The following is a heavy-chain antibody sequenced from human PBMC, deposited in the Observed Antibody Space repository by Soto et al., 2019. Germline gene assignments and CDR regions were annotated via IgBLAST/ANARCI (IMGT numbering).Heavy chain of an antibody. V-gene: IGHV4-31*11. D-gene: IGHD2-15*01. CDR3: ARDGGSLNCYFDL. Sequence: QVQLQESGPGRVRPSQSLSLICDVSGYAISRGGYYWSWLRQVPGKGLEWIGSIDYSGDTFYNPSLEGRVTISVDPSKNQFFLSLSIVPAADTALFFCARDGGSLNCYFDLWGRGTLVTVSS. CDR1: GYAISRGGYY. CDR2: IDYSGDT. J-gene: IGHJ2*01.